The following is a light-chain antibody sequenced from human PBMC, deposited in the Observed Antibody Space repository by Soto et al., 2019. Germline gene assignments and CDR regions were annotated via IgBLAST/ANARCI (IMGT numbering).Light chain of an antibody. CDR1: SSDIGDYNY. CDR2: DVS. V-gene: IGLV2-14*01. Sequence: QSALTQPASVSGSPGQSITISCTGTSSDIGDYNYVSWYQQHPGKVPKLVIYDVSHRPSGVSNRFSGSKSGNTASLTISGLQAEDEADYYCSSYTSTTSLAVFGGGTKLTVL. CDR3: SSYTSTTSLAV. J-gene: IGLJ3*02.